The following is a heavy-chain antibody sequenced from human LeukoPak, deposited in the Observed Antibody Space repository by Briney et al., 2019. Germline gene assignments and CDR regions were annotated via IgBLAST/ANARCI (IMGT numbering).Heavy chain of an antibody. CDR2: VSYSGIT. J-gene: IGHJ4*02. V-gene: IGHV4-39*07. CDR3: AREMRGRWLQLDY. CDR1: GGSISSSTSYY. Sequence: SETLSLTCTVSGGSISSSTSYYCGWIRQPPGKGPEWIGSVSYSGITYYKPSLESRVTISVDTSKNQFSLKLTSVTAADTAVYYCAREMRGRWLQLDYWGQGSLVTVSS. D-gene: IGHD5-24*01.